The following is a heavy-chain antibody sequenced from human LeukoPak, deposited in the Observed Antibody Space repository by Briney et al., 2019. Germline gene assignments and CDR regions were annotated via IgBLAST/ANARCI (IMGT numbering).Heavy chain of an antibody. CDR3: ARVALWSDAYYGMDV. CDR1: GYTFTGYY. V-gene: IGHV1-2*02. D-gene: IGHD5-18*01. CDR2: INPNSGGT. Sequence: ASVKVSCKASGYTFTGYYMHWVRQAPGQGREWMGWINPNSGGTNYAQKFQGRVTMTRDTSISTAYMELSRLRSDDTAVYYCARVALWSDAYYGMDVWGQGTTVTVSS. J-gene: IGHJ6*02.